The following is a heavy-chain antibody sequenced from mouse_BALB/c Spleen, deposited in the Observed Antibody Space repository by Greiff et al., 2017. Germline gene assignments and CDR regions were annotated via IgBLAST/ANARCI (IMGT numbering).Heavy chain of an antibody. CDR2: IDPSDSYT. Sequence: QVQLQQPGAELVKPGASVKMSCKASGYTFTSYWMHWVKQRPGQGLEWIGTIDPSDSYTSYNQKFKGKATLTVDTSSSTAYMQLSSLTSEDSAVYYCTRWGDCSRYFDVWGAGTTVTVSS. J-gene: IGHJ1*01. CDR1: GYTFTSYW. V-gene: IGHV1S127*01. CDR3: TRWGDCSRYFDV.